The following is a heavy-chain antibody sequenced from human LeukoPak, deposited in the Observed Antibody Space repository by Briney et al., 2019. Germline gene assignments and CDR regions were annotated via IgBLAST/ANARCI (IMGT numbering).Heavy chain of an antibody. CDR3: AREGTGRYYYYYYMDV. CDR1: GFTFRYYS. D-gene: IGHD1-1*01. J-gene: IGHJ6*03. Sequence: GGSLRLSCTASGFTFRYYSMHWVRQAPGKGLEWVSSISNGNTYIYYADSMKGRFTISRDNAKNSLYLQMNSLRAEDTAVYYCAREGTGRYYYYYYMDVWGKGTTVTISS. V-gene: IGHV3-21*01. CDR2: ISNGNTYI.